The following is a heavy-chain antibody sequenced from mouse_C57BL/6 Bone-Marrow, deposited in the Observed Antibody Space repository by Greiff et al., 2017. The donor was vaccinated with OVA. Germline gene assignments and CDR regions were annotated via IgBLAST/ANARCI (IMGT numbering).Heavy chain of an antibody. V-gene: IGHV5-16*01. CDR1: GFTFSDYY. J-gene: IGHJ2*01. CDR2: INYDGSST. Sequence: EVHLVESEGGLVQPGSSMKLSCTASGFTFSDYYMAWVRQVPEKGLEWVANINYDGSSTYYLDSLKSRFIISRDNAKNILYLQMSSLKSEDTATYYCARTGYDYDYFDYWGQGTTLTVSS. CDR3: ARTGYDYDYFDY. D-gene: IGHD2-4*01.